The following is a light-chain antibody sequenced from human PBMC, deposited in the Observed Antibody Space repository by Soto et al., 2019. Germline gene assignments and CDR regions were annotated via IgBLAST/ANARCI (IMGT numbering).Light chain of an antibody. J-gene: IGLJ1*01. CDR3: SSYTSSSPYV. CDR1: SSDVGGYIF. V-gene: IGLV2-14*01. CDR2: AVT. Sequence: QSVLTQPASVSGSPGQSITISCTGTSSDVGGYIFVSWYQHHPGKAPKLMIYAVTNRPSGVSNRFSGSKSGNTASLTISGLQAEDEADYYCSSYTSSSPYVFGTGTKVTVL.